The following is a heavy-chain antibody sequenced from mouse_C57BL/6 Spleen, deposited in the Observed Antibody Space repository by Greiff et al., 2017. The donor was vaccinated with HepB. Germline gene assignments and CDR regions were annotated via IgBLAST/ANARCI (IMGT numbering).Heavy chain of an antibody. Sequence: EVKRVESGGGLVKPGGSLKLSCAASGFTFSSYAMSWVRQTPEKRLEWVATISDGGSYTYYPDNVKGRFTISRDNAKNNLYLQMSHLKSEDTAMYYCARDIGSSYSYARDYWGQGTSVTVSS. D-gene: IGHD1-1*01. J-gene: IGHJ4*01. CDR2: ISDGGSYT. CDR3: ARDIGSSYSYARDY. V-gene: IGHV5-4*01. CDR1: GFTFSSYA.